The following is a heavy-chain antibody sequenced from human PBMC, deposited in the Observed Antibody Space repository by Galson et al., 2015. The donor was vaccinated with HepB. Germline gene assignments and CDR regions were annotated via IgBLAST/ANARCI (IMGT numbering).Heavy chain of an antibody. V-gene: IGHV3-30-3*01. D-gene: IGHD5-18*01. CDR1: GFTFSSYA. J-gene: IGHJ4*02. CDR3: ARDGRLYGYGVVTGRGLRRGSYFDY. CDR2: ISYDGGNK. Sequence: SLRLSCAASGFTFSSYAMHWVRQAPGKGLEWVALISYDGGNKYYADSVKGRFTIPRDNSKNTLYLQMNSLRAEDTAVYYCARDGRLYGYGVVTGRGLRRGSYFDYWGQGTPVTVSS.